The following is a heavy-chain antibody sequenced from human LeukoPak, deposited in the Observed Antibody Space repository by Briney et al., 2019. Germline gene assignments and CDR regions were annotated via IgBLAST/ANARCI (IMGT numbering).Heavy chain of an antibody. D-gene: IGHD3-10*01. Sequence: GASVRVSCRASGYTFTSYAMHWVRQAPGQRLEWMGWINAGNGNTKYSQKFQGRVTITRDTSATTAYMELSSLRSEDTAVYYCARDLLNYYGSGSPIGQVDRWGQGTLVTVSS. V-gene: IGHV1-3*01. J-gene: IGHJ5*02. CDR1: GYTFTSYA. CDR2: INAGNGNT. CDR3: ARDLLNYYGSGSPIGQVDR.